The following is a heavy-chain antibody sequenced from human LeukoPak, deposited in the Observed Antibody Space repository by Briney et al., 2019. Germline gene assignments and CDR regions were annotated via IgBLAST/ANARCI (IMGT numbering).Heavy chain of an antibody. CDR1: GFTFSNYW. D-gene: IGHD6-13*01. CDR2: MEQDGGEK. V-gene: IGHV3-7*01. CDR3: VRGRTSGSSWPFDY. Sequence: GGSLRLSCAASGFTFSNYWMSWVRQAPGKGPEWVANMEQDGGEKYHVDSVKGRFTISRDNAKNSLSLQMNSLRAEDTAVYYCVRGRTSGSSWPFDYWGQGTLVTVSS. J-gene: IGHJ4*02.